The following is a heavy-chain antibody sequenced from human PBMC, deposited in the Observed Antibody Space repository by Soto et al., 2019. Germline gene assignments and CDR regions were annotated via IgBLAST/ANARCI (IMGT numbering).Heavy chain of an antibody. Sequence: QVQLVESGGGVVQPWRSLRRSCAASGFTFSSYAMHWVRQAPVKGLEWGAVISSDGSNKYYPDSVKGRFTISRDNSKNTLYLQMNSLRAEDTAVYYCAREMSVYSYGFYDYWGQGTLVTVSS. J-gene: IGHJ4*02. V-gene: IGHV3-30-3*01. D-gene: IGHD5-18*01. CDR3: AREMSVYSYGFYDY. CDR1: GFTFSSYA. CDR2: ISSDGSNK.